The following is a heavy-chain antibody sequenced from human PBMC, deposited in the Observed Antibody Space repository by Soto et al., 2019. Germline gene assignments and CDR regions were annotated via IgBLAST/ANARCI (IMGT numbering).Heavy chain of an antibody. CDR1: DFDFSRYG. D-gene: IGHD3-10*01. CDR2: SSYDGRET. CDR3: ARDSGWPILNFDN. J-gene: IGHJ4*02. V-gene: IGHV3-30*03. Sequence: PGGSLTLSCAASDFDFSRYGIHWVRQAPGKGLEWVAASSYDGRETFYADSAKGRFTVSKEMTKNTAFLQMNALRHEDTAVYFCARDSGWPILNFDNWGQGTPVTVSS.